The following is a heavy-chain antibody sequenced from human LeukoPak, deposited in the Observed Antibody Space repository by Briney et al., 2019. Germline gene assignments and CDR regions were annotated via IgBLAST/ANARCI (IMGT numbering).Heavy chain of an antibody. Sequence: ASVKVSCKASGGTFSSYAISWVRQAPGQGLEWMGGIIPIFGTANYARKFQGRVTITTDESTSTAYMELSSLRSEDTAVYYCARGVSPGNYYYYMDVWGKGTTVTVSS. CDR1: GGTFSSYA. J-gene: IGHJ6*03. V-gene: IGHV1-69*05. CDR3: ARGVSPGNYYYYMDV. D-gene: IGHD4-23*01. CDR2: IIPIFGTA.